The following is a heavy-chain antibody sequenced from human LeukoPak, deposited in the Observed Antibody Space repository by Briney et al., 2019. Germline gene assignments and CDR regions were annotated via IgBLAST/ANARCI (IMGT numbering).Heavy chain of an antibody. V-gene: IGHV4-59*01. J-gene: IGHJ3*02. CDR2: MYYSGST. D-gene: IGHD3-10*01. CDR3: ANPMVRGVIYAFDI. Sequence: SETLSLTCTVSGGSISSYYWSWIRQPPGKGLEWIGYMYYSGSTNYNPSLKSRVTISVDTSKNQFSLKLSSVTAADTAVYYCANPMVRGVIYAFDIWGQGTMVTVSS. CDR1: GGSISSYY.